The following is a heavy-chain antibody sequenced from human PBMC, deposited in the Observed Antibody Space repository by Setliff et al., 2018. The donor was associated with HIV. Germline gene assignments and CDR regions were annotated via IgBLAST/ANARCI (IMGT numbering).Heavy chain of an antibody. CDR3: VRSWFYAWD. J-gene: IGHJ4*02. Sequence: GGSLRLSCTTSGFPFRDHYMDWVRQASGKGLEWVGRIGNKPNSYTTEYAVSLKGRFTISRDDSQNSLYLQRNSLRIEDTAVYFCVRSWFYAWDWGRGTLVTVSS. CDR2: IGNKPNSYTT. V-gene: IGHV3-72*01. CDR1: GFPFRDHY. D-gene: IGHD3-16*01.